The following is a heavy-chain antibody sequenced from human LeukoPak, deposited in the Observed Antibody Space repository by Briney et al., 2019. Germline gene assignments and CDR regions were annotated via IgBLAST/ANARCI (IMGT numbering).Heavy chain of an antibody. Sequence: SETLSLTCTVSGGSISTYYWSWIRQPPGKGLEWIGYFYCSGSTNYNPSLKSRVTISVNTSRNQFSLKLTSVTAADTAVYYCARHGGSYSSDSWGQGTLVTVSS. J-gene: IGHJ4*02. D-gene: IGHD1-26*01. V-gene: IGHV4-59*08. CDR1: GGSISTYY. CDR3: ARHGGSYSSDS. CDR2: FYCSGST.